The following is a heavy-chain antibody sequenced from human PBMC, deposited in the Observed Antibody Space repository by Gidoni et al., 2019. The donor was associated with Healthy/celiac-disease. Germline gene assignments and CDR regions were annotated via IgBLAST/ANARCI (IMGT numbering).Heavy chain of an antibody. D-gene: IGHD6-13*01. CDR1: GGSISSYY. CDR3: ARGVGSSSWDY. CDR2: IYYSGST. V-gene: IGHV4-59*01. J-gene: IGHJ4*02. Sequence: QVQLQESGPGLVKPSETLSLTCTVSGGSISSYYWSWIRQPPGKGLEWIGYIYYSGSTNYNPSLKSRVTISVDTSKNQFSLKLSSVTAADTAVYYCARGVGSSSWDYWGQGTLVTVSS.